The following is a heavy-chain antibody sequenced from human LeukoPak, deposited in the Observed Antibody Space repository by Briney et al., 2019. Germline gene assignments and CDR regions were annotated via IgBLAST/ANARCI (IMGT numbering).Heavy chain of an antibody. CDR3: ARDPFSDGYNYSGY. V-gene: IGHV4-61*02. J-gene: IGHJ4*02. CDR1: GGSISSGSYY. CDR2: IYTSGST. Sequence: SQTLSLTCTVSGGSISSGSYYWSWIRQPAGKGLEWFGRIYTSGSTNYNPSLKSRVTISVDTSKNQFSLKLSSVTAADTAVYYCARDPFSDGYNYSGYWGQGTLVTVSS. D-gene: IGHD5-24*01.